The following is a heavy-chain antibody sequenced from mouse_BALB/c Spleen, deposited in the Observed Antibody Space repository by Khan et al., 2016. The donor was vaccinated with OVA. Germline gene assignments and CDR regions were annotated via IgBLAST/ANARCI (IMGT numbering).Heavy chain of an antibody. CDR2: INTYTGEP. D-gene: IGHD2-10*01. CDR3: ARPPYFSYVMVY. J-gene: IGHJ4*01. CDR1: GYTFTNYG. V-gene: IGHV9-3-1*01. Sequence: QIQLVQSGPELKKPGETVKISCKVSGYTFTNYGMNWVKQAPGKGLKWMGWINTYTGEPTHANDFKGRFAFSLETSASTAYLQINNLTNEDTATYFCARPPYFSYVMVYWGQGTSVTVSS.